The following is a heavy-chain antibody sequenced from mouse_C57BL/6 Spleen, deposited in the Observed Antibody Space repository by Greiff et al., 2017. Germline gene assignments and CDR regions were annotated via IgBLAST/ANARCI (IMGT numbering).Heavy chain of an antibody. J-gene: IGHJ4*01. V-gene: IGHV5-4*01. Sequence: EVQLQESGGGLVKPGGSLKLSCAASGFTFSSYAMSWVRQTPEKRLEWVATISDGGSYTYYPDNVKGRFTISRDNAKNNLYLQMSHLKSEDTAMYYCARCGNYENYAMDYWGQGTSVTVSS. CDR3: ARCGNYENYAMDY. CDR2: ISDGGSYT. D-gene: IGHD2-1*01. CDR1: GFTFSSYA.